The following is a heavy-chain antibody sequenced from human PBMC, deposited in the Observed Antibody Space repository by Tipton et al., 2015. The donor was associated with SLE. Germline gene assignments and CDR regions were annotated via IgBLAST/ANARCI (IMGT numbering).Heavy chain of an antibody. D-gene: IGHD5-12*01. CDR1: GGSFSGYY. V-gene: IGHV4-34*09. Sequence: TLSLTCAVYGGSFSGYYWTWIRQHPGKGLEWIGHISYSGSTQYNPSLKSRVTISVDTSKNQFSLKHSSVTAADTAVYYCARGGVGGYDYFDYWGRGTLVTVSS. J-gene: IGHJ4*02. CDR2: ISYSGST. CDR3: ARGGVGGYDYFDY.